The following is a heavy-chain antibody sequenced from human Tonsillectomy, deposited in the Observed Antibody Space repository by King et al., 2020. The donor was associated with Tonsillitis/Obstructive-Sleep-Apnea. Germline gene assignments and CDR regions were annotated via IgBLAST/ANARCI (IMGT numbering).Heavy chain of an antibody. V-gene: IGHV4-34*01. CDR3: ARSTMFGVVITPLYFDS. Sequence: VQLQQWGTGLLKPSETLFLTCAGDGGAFSGYYWSWIRQPPGKGLEWCAENNHSGSTNYNPSLKSRVTVSVDTSKNQFSLHLSSVTAADTAIYSCARSTMFGVVITPLYFDSWGQGTLVTVSS. CDR2: NNHSGST. D-gene: IGHD3-3*01. J-gene: IGHJ4*02. CDR1: GGAFSGYY.